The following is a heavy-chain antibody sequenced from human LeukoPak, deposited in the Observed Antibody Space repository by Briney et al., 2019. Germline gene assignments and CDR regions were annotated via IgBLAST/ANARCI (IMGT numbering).Heavy chain of an antibody. CDR2: IIPIFGTA. D-gene: IGHD1-1*01. CDR3: ARELRQYNWNDRGYNWFDP. V-gene: IGHV1-69*06. CDR1: GGTFSSYA. J-gene: IGHJ5*02. Sequence: GSSVKVSCKASGGTFSSYAISWVRQAPGQGLEWMGGIIPIFGTANYAQKFQGRVTITADKSTSTAYMELSSLRSEDTAVYYCARELRQYNWNDRGYNWFDPWGQGTLDTVSS.